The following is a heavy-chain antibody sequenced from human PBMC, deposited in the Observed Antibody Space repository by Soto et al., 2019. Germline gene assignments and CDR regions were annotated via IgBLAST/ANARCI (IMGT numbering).Heavy chain of an antibody. Sequence: EVQLLESGGGLVQPGGSLRLSCAISGFDFSVHCMNWVRQAPGKGLEWVSSISGKGENTYYADSVKGRFTISRDNSKNTVFLQMNSLRAEDTAVYYCARKARGLGYDYSPLLDYWGQGTLVTVSS. CDR2: ISGKGENT. J-gene: IGHJ4*01. V-gene: IGHV3-23*01. D-gene: IGHD5-12*01. CDR3: ARKARGLGYDYSPLLDY. CDR1: GFDFSVHC.